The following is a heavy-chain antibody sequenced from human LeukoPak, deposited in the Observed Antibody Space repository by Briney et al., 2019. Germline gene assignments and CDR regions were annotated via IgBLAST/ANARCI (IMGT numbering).Heavy chain of an antibody. Sequence: SETLSLTCTVSGGSISSYYWSWIRQPPGKGLEWIGYIYYSGSTNYNPSLKSRVTISVDTSKNQFSLKLSSVTAADTAVYYCARDGHYDILTGYPIDAFDIWGQGTMVTVSS. V-gene: IGHV4-59*01. CDR3: ARDGHYDILTGYPIDAFDI. CDR2: IYYSGST. J-gene: IGHJ3*02. CDR1: GGSISSYY. D-gene: IGHD3-9*01.